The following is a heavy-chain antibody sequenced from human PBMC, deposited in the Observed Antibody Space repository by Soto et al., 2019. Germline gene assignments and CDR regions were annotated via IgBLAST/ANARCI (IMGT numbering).Heavy chain of an antibody. CDR1: GYTFTGYY. J-gene: IGHJ3*02. CDR3: ARDGGATVTTSALDI. V-gene: IGHV1-2*04. Sequence: QVQLVQSWAEVKKPGASVKVSCKASGYTFTGYYMHWVRQAPGQGLEWMGWINPNSGGTNYAQKFQGWVTMTRDTSISTAYMELSRLRSDDTAVYYCARDGGATVTTSALDILGQGTMVTVSS. CDR2: INPNSGGT. D-gene: IGHD4-17*01.